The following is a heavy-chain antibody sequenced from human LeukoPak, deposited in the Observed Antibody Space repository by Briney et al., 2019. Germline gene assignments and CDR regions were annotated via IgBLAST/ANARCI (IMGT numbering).Heavy chain of an antibody. J-gene: IGHJ5*02. D-gene: IGHD3-10*01. V-gene: IGHV4-59*12. CDR2: IYYSGST. CDR3: ARRGGRITMVRGVIAPHGWFDP. Sequence: SETLSLTCTVSGGSISGSYWNWIRQPPGKGLEWIGYIYYSGSTNYNPSLKSRVTISVDTSKKQFSLKLSSVTAADTAVYYCARRGGRITMVRGVIAPHGWFDPWGQGTLVTVSS. CDR1: GGSISGSY.